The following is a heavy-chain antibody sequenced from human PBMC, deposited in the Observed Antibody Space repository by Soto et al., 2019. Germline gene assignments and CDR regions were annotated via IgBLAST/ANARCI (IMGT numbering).Heavy chain of an antibody. Sequence: QVQLQESGPGLVKPSQTLSLTCTVSGGSISSGGYYWSWIRQHPGKGLEWIGYIYYSGSTYYNPSLKSRVTISVDTSKNQFSLKLSSVTAADTAVYYCARGAIEGKYSSSWTSPNYGMDVWGQGTTVTVSS. CDR2: IYYSGST. CDR1: GGSISSGGYY. D-gene: IGHD6-13*01. CDR3: ARGAIEGKYSSSWTSPNYGMDV. V-gene: IGHV4-31*03. J-gene: IGHJ6*02.